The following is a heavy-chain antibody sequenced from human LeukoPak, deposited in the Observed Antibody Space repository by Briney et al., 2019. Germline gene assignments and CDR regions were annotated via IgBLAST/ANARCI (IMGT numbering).Heavy chain of an antibody. J-gene: IGHJ4*02. CDR3: AKDRGSSGYYAADY. V-gene: IGHV3-11*01. CDR1: GFIFSDYY. Sequence: PGGSLRLSCAASGFIFSDYYMSWIRQAPGKGLEWISYISGSGSTIYYADSVKGRFTISRDNAKNSLYLQMNSLRAEDTALYYCAKDRGSSGYYAADYWGQGTLVTVSS. D-gene: IGHD3-22*01. CDR2: ISGSGSTI.